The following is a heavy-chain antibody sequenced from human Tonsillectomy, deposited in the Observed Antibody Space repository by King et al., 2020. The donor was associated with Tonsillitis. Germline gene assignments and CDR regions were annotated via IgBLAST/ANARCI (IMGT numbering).Heavy chain of an antibody. Sequence: VQLVESGGGLVQPGGSLRLSCAASGLTVSSNYMSWVRQAPGKGLEWVSVIYTGGSTYYADSVKGRFTISSDNSKNTLYLQMNSLRAEDTAVYYCARVRLYYYGMDVWGHGTTVTVSS. J-gene: IGHJ6*02. CDR3: ARVRLYYYGMDV. V-gene: IGHV3-66*01. CDR1: GLTVSSNY. CDR2: IYTGGST.